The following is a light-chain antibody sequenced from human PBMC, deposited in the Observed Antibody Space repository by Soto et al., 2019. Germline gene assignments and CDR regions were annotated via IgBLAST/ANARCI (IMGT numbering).Light chain of an antibody. J-gene: IGKJ2*01. CDR1: QSISVH. Sequence: DILMTQSPSSLSASVGDTVTITCRASQSISVHLNWYQQKGGKVPKLLIYAASNLYSGVPSRFSGSGSETDFALTISSLQPEDFATYYCQQSYITPYTFGQGTRLEIK. CDR3: QQSYITPYT. CDR2: AAS. V-gene: IGKV1-39*01.